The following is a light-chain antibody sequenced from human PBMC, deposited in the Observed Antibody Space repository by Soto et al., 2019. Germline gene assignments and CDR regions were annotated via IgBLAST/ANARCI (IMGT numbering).Light chain of an antibody. CDR3: QERGRWPRAT. CDR2: TAS. J-gene: IGKJ4*01. V-gene: IGKV3-11*01. Sequence: EIVLTQSPGTLSLSPGERATLSCRASQNVGLNFAWYQQKSGQPPRLLIHTASSRATGIPARFSGSGSRTDFTLTISSLEPEDIAVYYCQERGRWPRATFGGGTKVEMK. CDR1: QNVGLN.